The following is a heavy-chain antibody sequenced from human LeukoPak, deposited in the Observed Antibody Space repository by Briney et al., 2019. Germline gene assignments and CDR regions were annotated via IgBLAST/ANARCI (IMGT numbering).Heavy chain of an antibody. CDR1: GGSISSSSYY. J-gene: IGHJ4*02. CDR3: AGPRIGGYFDY. D-gene: IGHD2-15*01. CDR2: IYYSGST. V-gene: IGHV4-39*01. Sequence: PSETLSLTCTVSGGSISSSSYYWGWIRQPPGKGLEWIGSIYYSGSTYYNPSLKSRVTISVDTSKNQFSLKLSSVTGADTAVYYCAGPRIGGYFDYWGQGTLVTVSS.